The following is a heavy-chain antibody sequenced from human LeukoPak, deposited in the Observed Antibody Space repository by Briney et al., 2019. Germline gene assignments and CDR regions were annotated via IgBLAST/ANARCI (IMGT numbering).Heavy chain of an antibody. V-gene: IGHV3-23*01. CDR3: AKEKFTYYYDSSGYPLDY. D-gene: IGHD3-22*01. J-gene: IGHJ4*02. CDR1: GFTFSSYA. CDR2: ISGGGDST. Sequence: GGSLRLSCAASGFTFSSYALSWVRQAPGKGLEWISAISGGGDSTHYADSVKGRFTISRDNSKNTLYLQMNSLRAEDTAVYYCAKEKFTYYYDSSGYPLDYWGQGTMVTVSS.